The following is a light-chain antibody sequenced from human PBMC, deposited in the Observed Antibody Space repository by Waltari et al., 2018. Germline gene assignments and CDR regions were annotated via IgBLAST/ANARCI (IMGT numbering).Light chain of an antibody. CDR1: QNINIL. CDR3: QQSDTFFALT. V-gene: IGKV1-39*01. Sequence: DIQMTQSPSSLSAAVGDRVTITCRASQNINILLSSYQKRPGRAPRLLIYAASSLHSGVPSRFSGSGSGTDFTLTIASLQPEDFATYYCQQSDTFFALTFGGGTKVEI. J-gene: IGKJ4*01. CDR2: AAS.